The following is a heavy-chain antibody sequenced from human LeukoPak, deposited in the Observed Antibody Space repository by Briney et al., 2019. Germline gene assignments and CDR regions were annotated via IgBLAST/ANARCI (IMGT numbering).Heavy chain of an antibody. J-gene: IGHJ3*02. D-gene: IGHD3-3*01. Sequence: ASVKVSCKASGGTFSSYAISWVRQAPGQGLEWMGGIIPIFGTANYAQKFQGRVTITADESTSTAYMELSSLRSEDTAVYYCARVHFGVVIIRSGPGTFSPLDIWGQGTMVTVSS. V-gene: IGHV1-69*13. CDR3: ARVHFGVVIIRSGPGTFSPLDI. CDR1: GGTFSSYA. CDR2: IIPIFGTA.